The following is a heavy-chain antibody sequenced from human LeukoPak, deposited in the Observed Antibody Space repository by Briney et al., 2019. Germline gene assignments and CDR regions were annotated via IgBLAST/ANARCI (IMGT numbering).Heavy chain of an antibody. Sequence: GGSLRLSCAASGFTFSSYSMNWVRQAPGKGLEWVSRINSDGITTSYADSVKGRFTISRDNSKNTLYLQMNSLRAEDTAVYYCAKGIGDQYYYYMDVWGKGTTVTISS. J-gene: IGHJ6*03. CDR2: INSDGITT. CDR1: GFTFSSYS. V-gene: IGHV3-74*01. D-gene: IGHD1-26*01. CDR3: AKGIGDQYYYYMDV.